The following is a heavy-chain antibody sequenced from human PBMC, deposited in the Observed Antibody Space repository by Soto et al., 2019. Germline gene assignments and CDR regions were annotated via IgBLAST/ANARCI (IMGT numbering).Heavy chain of an antibody. Sequence: SETLSLTCAVSGGSISSGGYSWSWIRQPPGKGLEWIGYIYHSGSTYYNPSLKSQVTISVDRSKNQFSLKLSSVTAADTAVYYCARHVGSGISFDDWGHGILVTVAS. V-gene: IGHV4-30-2*01. D-gene: IGHD3-10*01. CDR3: ARHVGSGISFDD. J-gene: IGHJ4*01. CDR1: GGSISSGGYS. CDR2: IYHSGST.